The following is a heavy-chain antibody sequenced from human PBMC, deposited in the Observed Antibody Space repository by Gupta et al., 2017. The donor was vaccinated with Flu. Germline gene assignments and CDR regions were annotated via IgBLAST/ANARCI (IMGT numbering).Heavy chain of an antibody. D-gene: IGHD3-22*01. CDR1: W. CDR2: IKSKIDGRTT. Sequence: WMGWVRQAPGKGLEWVGRIKSKIDGRTTDFGEPVKGRFTISRDDSKNTMSRKMNSLTTEDTAVEHGATVMNSGNYQYYFASWGQGTLVTVAS. V-gene: IGHV3-15*01. CDR3: ATVMNSGNYQYYFAS. J-gene: IGHJ4*02.